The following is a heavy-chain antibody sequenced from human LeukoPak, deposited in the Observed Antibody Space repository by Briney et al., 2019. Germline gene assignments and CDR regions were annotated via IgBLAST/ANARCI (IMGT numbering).Heavy chain of an antibody. J-gene: IGHJ6*03. D-gene: IGHD5-18*01. CDR2: ISGSGGST. V-gene: IGHV3-23*01. CDR3: ARDHAGYSYGHGHYYYMDV. CDR1: GFTFSSYA. Sequence: PGGSLRLSCAASGFTFSSYAMSWVRQAPGKGLEWVSTISGSGGSTYYADSVKGRFTISRDNPKNTLYLQMNSLRAEDTAVYYCARDHAGYSYGHGHYYYMDVWGKGTTVTISS.